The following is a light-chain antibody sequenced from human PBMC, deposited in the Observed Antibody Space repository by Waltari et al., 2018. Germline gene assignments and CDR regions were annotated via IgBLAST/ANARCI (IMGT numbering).Light chain of an antibody. CDR2: GAA. J-gene: IGKJ2*01. CDR3: QQYGTSPYT. Sequence: IVLTQSPGTLYLSPGDKASLSCKASQNLSSNFLAWYRQRPGQPPGLLIHGAAKRAAGIPDTFSGSGSGTDFTLTISRLEAEDSAVYYCQQYGTSPYTFGQGTKVEIK. CDR1: QNLSSNF. V-gene: IGKV3-20*01.